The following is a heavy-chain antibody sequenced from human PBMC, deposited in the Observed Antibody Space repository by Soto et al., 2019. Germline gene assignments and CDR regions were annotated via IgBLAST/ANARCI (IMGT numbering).Heavy chain of an antibody. CDR2: IYYSGRT. CDR1: GASISSGGYY. J-gene: IGHJ4*02. CDR3: AREATTGTRPVVY. D-gene: IGHD1-1*01. Sequence: SETLSLTCTVSGASISSGGYYWSWIRQHPGKGLEWIGNIYYSGRTYYNPSLKSRVTMSLDTSKNQFSLKLSSVTVADTAVYYCAREATTGTRPVVYWGQGTLVTGSS. V-gene: IGHV4-31*03.